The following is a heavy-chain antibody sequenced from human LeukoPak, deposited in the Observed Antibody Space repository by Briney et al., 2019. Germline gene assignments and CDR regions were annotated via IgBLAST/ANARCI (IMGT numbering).Heavy chain of an antibody. D-gene: IGHD2-21*02. CDR1: GFTFSNYA. CDR3: ARDLRLKELAYCGGDCLDY. CDR2: ISSNGCST. Sequence: GGSLRLSCAASGFTFSNYAMHWVRQAPGKGLEYVSAISSNGCSTYYANSVKGRFTIYRDNSKNTLYLQMGSLRAEDMAVYYCARDLRLKELAYCGGDCLDYWGQGTLVTVSS. J-gene: IGHJ4*02. V-gene: IGHV3-64*01.